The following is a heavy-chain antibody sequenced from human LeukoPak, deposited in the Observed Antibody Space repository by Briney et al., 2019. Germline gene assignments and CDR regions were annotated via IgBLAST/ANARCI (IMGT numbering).Heavy chain of an antibody. CDR3: AREAYSSGWSIWDC. V-gene: IGHV3-48*03. J-gene: IGHJ4*02. CDR1: GFIFSSYE. D-gene: IGHD6-19*01. CDR2: ISSSVSTI. Sequence: GGSLRLSCAASGFIFSSYEMNWVRQAPGNGLEWVSYISSSVSTIFYADSVKGRFTISRDNAKNSLYLQMNSLRVEDTAVYYCAREAYSSGWSIWDCWGQGTLVTVSS.